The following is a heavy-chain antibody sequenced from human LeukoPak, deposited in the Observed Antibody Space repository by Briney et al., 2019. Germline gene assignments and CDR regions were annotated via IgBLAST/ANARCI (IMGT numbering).Heavy chain of an antibody. Sequence: GGSLRLSCVASGFSFSNYGMSWVRQAPGKGLEWVSSISSGGDNTYYADSVRGRFTISRDNSKNTLYLQLNSLRAEDTAVYYCARVGGIVVLPAAIPRMGLFNVWGKGTTVTISS. D-gene: IGHD2-2*01. CDR3: ARVGGIVVLPAAIPRMGLFNV. V-gene: IGHV3-23*01. CDR2: ISSGGDNT. CDR1: GFSFSNYG. J-gene: IGHJ6*04.